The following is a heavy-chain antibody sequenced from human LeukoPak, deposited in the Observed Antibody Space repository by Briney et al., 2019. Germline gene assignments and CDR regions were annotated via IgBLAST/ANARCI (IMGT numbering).Heavy chain of an antibody. D-gene: IGHD4-23*01. CDR3: TTDYGGNFDY. J-gene: IGHJ4*02. Sequence: GGSLRLSCAASGFTFSNAWMSWVRQAPGKGLEWVGRIKSKTDGWTTDYAAPVKGRFTISRDDSKNTLYLQMNSLKTEDTAVYYCTTDYGGNFDYWGQGTLVTVSS. CDR2: IKSKTDGWTT. V-gene: IGHV3-15*01. CDR1: GFTFSNAW.